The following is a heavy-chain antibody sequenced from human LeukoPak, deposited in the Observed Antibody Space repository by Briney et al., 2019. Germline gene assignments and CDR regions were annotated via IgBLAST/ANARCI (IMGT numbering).Heavy chain of an antibody. Sequence: GGSLRLSCAASGFTFSSYGMHWVRQAPGKGLEWVAVISYDGSNKYYADSVKGRFTISRDNSKNTLYLQMNSLRAEDTAVYYCAKDLRGRGGYWGQGTLVTVSS. V-gene: IGHV3-30*18. CDR3: AKDLRGRGGY. CDR1: GFTFSSYG. J-gene: IGHJ4*02. D-gene: IGHD3-10*01. CDR2: ISYDGSNK.